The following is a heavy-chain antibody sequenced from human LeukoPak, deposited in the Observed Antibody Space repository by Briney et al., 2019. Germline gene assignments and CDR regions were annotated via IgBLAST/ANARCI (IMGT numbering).Heavy chain of an antibody. CDR2: IKQDGSEK. D-gene: IGHD6-13*01. V-gene: IGHV3-7*01. Sequence: GGSLRLSCAASGFTFSSYWMSWVRQAPGKGLEWVANIKQDGSEKYYLDSVKGRFTISRDNAKNSLYLQMNSLTAEDTAVYYCARQNGYSSSWYPGAWYFDLWGRGTLVTVSS. CDR1: GFTFSSYW. J-gene: IGHJ2*01. CDR3: ARQNGYSSSWYPGAWYFDL.